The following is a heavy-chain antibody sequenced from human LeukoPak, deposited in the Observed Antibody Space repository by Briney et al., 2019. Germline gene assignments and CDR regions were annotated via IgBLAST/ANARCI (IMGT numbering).Heavy chain of an antibody. D-gene: IGHD1-1*01. Sequence: QPGGSLRLSCAASGFTFSSYAMSWVRQAPGKGLEWVSAISGSGGSTYYADSVKVRFTISRDNAKNSLYLQMNSLRAEDTAVYYCARGDNWNFAYLDYWGQGTPVTVSS. V-gene: IGHV3-23*01. J-gene: IGHJ4*02. CDR2: ISGSGGST. CDR3: ARGDNWNFAYLDY. CDR1: GFTFSSYA.